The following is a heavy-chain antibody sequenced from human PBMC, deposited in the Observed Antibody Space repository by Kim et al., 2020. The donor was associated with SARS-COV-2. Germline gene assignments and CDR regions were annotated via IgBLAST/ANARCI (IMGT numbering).Heavy chain of an antibody. CDR3: AREGAARPEEHYYYYGMDV. D-gene: IGHD6-6*01. Sequence: SVKVSCKASGGTFSSYAISWVRQAPGQGLEWMGGIIPIFGTANYAQKFQGRVTITADESTSTAYMELSSLRSEDTAVYYCAREGAARPEEHYYYYGMDVWGQGTTVTVSS. CDR2: IIPIFGTA. CDR1: GGTFSSYA. J-gene: IGHJ6*02. V-gene: IGHV1-69*13.